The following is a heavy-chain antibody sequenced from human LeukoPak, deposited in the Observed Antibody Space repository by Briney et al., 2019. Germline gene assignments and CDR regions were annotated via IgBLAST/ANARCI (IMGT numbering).Heavy chain of an antibody. J-gene: IGHJ3*02. V-gene: IGHV3-48*04. CDR1: GFTFSSYS. CDR2: ISSSSSTI. Sequence: GGSLRLSCAASGFTFSSYSMNWVRQAPGKGLEWVSYISSSSSTIYYADSVKGRFTISRDNAKNSLYLQMNSLRAEDTAVYYCARAFLWYSSSWSRRNPHDAFDIWGQGTMVTVSS. D-gene: IGHD6-13*01. CDR3: ARAFLWYSSSWSRRNPHDAFDI.